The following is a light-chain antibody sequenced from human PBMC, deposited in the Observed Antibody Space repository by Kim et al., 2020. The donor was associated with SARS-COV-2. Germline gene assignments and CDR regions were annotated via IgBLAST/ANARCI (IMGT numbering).Light chain of an antibody. V-gene: IGLV3-19*01. CDR2: GKN. CDR1: SLRSYY. J-gene: IGLJ3*02. CDR3: NSRDSSGNHWV. Sequence: SSELTQDPAVSVALGQTVRITCQGDSLRSYYASWYQQKPGQAPVLVIYGKNNRPSGIPDRFSGSSSGNTASLTITGAQPEDEADYYCNSRDSSGNHWVFGGGTQLTVL.